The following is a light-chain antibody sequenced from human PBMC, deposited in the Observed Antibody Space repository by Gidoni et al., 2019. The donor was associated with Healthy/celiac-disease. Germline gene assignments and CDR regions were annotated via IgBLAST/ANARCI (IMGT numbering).Light chain of an antibody. CDR2: KAS. Sequence: DIQLTQSPSTLSASVGDRVTLTCRASQSISSWLAWYQQKPGKAPKLLIYKASSLESGVPSRFSGSGSGTEFTLTISSLQPDDFATYYCQQYNSYSRWTFGQGTKVEIK. CDR1: QSISSW. CDR3: QQYNSYSRWT. V-gene: IGKV1-5*03. J-gene: IGKJ1*01.